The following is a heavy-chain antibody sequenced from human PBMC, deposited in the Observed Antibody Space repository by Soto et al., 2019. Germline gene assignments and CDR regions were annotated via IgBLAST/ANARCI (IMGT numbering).Heavy chain of an antibody. V-gene: IGHV3-9*01. Sequence: PGGSLRLSCAASGFTFDDYAMHWVRQAPGKGLEWVSGVNWNSGRIGYADSVKGRFTISRDNAKTSLYLQMNSLRAEDTALYYCAKDRGSGSYAANYYYYGMDVWGQGTTVTVS. CDR2: VNWNSGRI. D-gene: IGHD3-10*01. J-gene: IGHJ6*02. CDR1: GFTFDDYA. CDR3: AKDRGSGSYAANYYYYGMDV.